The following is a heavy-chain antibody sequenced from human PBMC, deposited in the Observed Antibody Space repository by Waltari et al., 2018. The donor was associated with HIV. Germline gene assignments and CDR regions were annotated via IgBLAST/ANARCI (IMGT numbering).Heavy chain of an antibody. Sequence: QVQLQESGPGLVKPSETLSLTCTVSGYSISSGYYWGWIRQPPGKGLEWIGSIYHSGSTYYNPSLKSRVTISVDTSKNQFSLKLSSVTAADTAVYYCARPLSLPTVTTDRVACDIWGQGTMVTVSS. CDR2: IYHSGST. CDR1: GYSISSGYY. D-gene: IGHD4-17*01. J-gene: IGHJ3*02. V-gene: IGHV4-38-2*02. CDR3: ARPLSLPTVTTDRVACDI.